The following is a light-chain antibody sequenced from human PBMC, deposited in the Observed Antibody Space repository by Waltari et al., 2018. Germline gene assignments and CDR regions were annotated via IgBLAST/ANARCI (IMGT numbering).Light chain of an antibody. Sequence: QSALTQPRSVSGSPGQSVTISCTGTSSDVGAYNHVSWYQQPPGKAPNLMIYGVSKRPSGVPDRFSGSKSGNTASLTISGLQAEDEGDYYCCSYAGTYTVRVFGGGTKVTVL. V-gene: IGLV2-11*01. J-gene: IGLJ3*02. CDR1: SSDVGAYNH. CDR3: CSYAGTYTVRV. CDR2: GVS.